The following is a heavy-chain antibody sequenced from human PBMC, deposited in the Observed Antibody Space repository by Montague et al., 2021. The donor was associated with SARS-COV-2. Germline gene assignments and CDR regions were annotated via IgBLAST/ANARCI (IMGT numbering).Heavy chain of an antibody. D-gene: IGHD3-10*01. Sequence: SETLSLTCTVPGGSLSGYYWSWIRQPPAKGLEWIGEINHSANTKYNPSLKSPVTISIDTSKNQFSLKMTSVTAADTATYYCASGIYPSGSYYNRYYYGLNXWGPGTTVIVSS. J-gene: IGHJ6*02. CDR3: ASGIYPSGSYYNRYYYGLNX. CDR1: GGSLSGYY. CDR2: INHSANT. V-gene: IGHV4-34*01.